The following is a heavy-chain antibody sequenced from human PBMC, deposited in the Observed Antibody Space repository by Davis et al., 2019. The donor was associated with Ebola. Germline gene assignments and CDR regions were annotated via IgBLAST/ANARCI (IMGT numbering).Heavy chain of an antibody. D-gene: IGHD2-15*01. Sequence: GGSLRLSCAASGFTFSSYAMSWVRQAPGKGLEWVSVISGSGGSTYYADSVKGRFTISRDNSKNTLYLQMNSLRAEDTAVYYCAKDFYCSGGSCYLYGMDVWGQGTTVTVSS. V-gene: IGHV3-23*01. CDR2: ISGSGGST. CDR1: GFTFSSYA. J-gene: IGHJ6*02. CDR3: AKDFYCSGGSCYLYGMDV.